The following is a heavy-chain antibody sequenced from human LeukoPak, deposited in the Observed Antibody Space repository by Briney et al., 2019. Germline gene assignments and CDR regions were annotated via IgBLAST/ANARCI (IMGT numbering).Heavy chain of an antibody. CDR3: ARREAAWFGSQYAFDI. V-gene: IGHV4-4*08. Sequence: SETLSLTCTLSSGSISSYHWSWLRQPTGKGLQWIGFIYSSGSINYNASLKSRVTISVDKSKNQLSLKLSSVTAADTAVDYCARREAAWFGSQYAFDIWGQGTMVTVSS. CDR2: IYSSGSI. D-gene: IGHD3-10*01. CDR1: SGSISSYH. J-gene: IGHJ3*02.